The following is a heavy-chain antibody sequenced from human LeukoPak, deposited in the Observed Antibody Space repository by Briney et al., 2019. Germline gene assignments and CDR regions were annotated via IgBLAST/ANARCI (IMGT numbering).Heavy chain of an antibody. J-gene: IGHJ6*03. Sequence: PSEGLSLTCTVSGGSISSGGSWWSWLQQHPWKGLEWFGHIYYTGSTYYNPSRKSRVTISVDTSKNQFSLKLSSVTAADTAVYYCARDGYSGYDYPGPYYYYYMDVWGKGTTVTVSS. CDR2: IYYTGST. V-gene: IGHV4-31*03. CDR1: GGSISSGGSW. CDR3: ARDGYSGYDYPGPYYYYYMDV. D-gene: IGHD5-12*01.